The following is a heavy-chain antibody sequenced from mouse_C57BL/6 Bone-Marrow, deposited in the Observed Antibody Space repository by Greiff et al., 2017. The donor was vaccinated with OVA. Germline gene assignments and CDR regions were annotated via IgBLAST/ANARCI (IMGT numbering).Heavy chain of an antibody. CDR3: SSSGGGGFDY. Sequence: EVKLQQSGPELVKPGASVKISCKASGYSFTDYNMNWVKQSNGKSLEWIGVINPNYGTTSYNQKFKGKATLTVDQSSSTAYMQLNSLTSEASAVYSCSSSGGGGFDYWGQGTTLTVSS. CDR2: INPNYGTT. D-gene: IGHD3-1*01. J-gene: IGHJ2*01. CDR1: GYSFTDYN. V-gene: IGHV1-39*01.